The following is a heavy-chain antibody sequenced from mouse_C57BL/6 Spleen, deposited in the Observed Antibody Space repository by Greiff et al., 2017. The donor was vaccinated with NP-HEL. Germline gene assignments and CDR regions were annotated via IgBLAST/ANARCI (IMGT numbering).Heavy chain of an antibody. CDR3: ARGDYDNYFDY. V-gene: IGHV1-76*01. CDR2: IYPGSGTT. J-gene: IGHJ2*01. Sequence: QVHVKQSGAELVRPGASVKLSCKASGYTFTDYYINWVKQRPGQGLEWIGKIYPGSGTTYYNETFKGKATLTAEKSSSTAYMKLSSLTSDDSAVYSGARGDYDNYFDYWGQGTTLTVSS. CDR1: GYTFTDYY. D-gene: IGHD2-4*01.